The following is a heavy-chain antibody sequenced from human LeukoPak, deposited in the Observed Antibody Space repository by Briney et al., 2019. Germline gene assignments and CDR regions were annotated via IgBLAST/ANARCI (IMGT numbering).Heavy chain of an antibody. CDR1: GFSFSRYN. J-gene: IGHJ4*02. V-gene: IGHV3-23*01. CDR2: ISGSTGNT. Sequence: GGSLRLSCAASGFSFSRYNMNWVRQAPGKGLEWVSAISGSTGNTYYADSVKGRFTISRDNSKNTLYLQMNSLRAEDTAVYYCAKGTMVRGFDYWGQGTLVTVSS. CDR3: AKGTMVRGFDY. D-gene: IGHD3-10*01.